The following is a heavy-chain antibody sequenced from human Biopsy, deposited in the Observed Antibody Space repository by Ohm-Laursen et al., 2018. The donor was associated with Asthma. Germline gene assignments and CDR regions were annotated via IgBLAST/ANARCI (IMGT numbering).Heavy chain of an antibody. CDR2: ISFDPLNK. D-gene: IGHD6-13*01. Sequence: SLRLSCTASGFTLSSYVMHWVRQAPGKGLDWVALISFDPLNKQYADWVRGRFTVSRDSSKNTLYLQMNSLRADDTAVYYCARVPVAAADPYYYGMDVWGQGTTVTVSS. V-gene: IGHV3-30*03. J-gene: IGHJ6*02. CDR3: ARVPVAAADPYYYGMDV. CDR1: GFTLSSYV.